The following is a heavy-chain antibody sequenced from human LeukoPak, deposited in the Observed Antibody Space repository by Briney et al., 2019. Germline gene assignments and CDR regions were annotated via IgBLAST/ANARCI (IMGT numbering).Heavy chain of an antibody. CDR2: IASDGSST. Sequence: PGGSLRLSCTASGFTFSDNWMHWVRQAPGKGLVWVSRIASDGSSTTYADSVKGRFTISRDNSKNTLYLQMNSLRAEDTAVYYCAKSKRNTAMVYYFDYWGQGTLVTVSS. V-gene: IGHV3-74*01. CDR1: GFTFSDNW. J-gene: IGHJ4*02. CDR3: AKSKRNTAMVYYFDY. D-gene: IGHD5-18*01.